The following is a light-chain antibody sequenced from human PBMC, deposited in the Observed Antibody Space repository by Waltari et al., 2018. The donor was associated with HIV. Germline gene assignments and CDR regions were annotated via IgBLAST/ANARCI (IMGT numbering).Light chain of an antibody. V-gene: IGKV3-11*01. Sequence: EIVLTQSPATLSLSPGERATLSSRASQSVSNYLAWYQQKPGQAPRLLIFDASNRAAGIAARFSGSGSGTDFTLTISSLEPEDFAVYYCQHRSNRPLFGQGTRLEIK. CDR2: DAS. CDR3: QHRSNRPL. J-gene: IGKJ5*01. CDR1: QSVSNY.